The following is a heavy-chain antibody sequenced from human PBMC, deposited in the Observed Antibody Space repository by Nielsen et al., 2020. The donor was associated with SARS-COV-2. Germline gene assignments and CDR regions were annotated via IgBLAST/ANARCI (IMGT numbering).Heavy chain of an antibody. CDR2: IWYDGSNK. CDR3: ASARRGYDVLTGYYQNPYYMDV. CDR1: GFTFSSYG. V-gene: IGHV3-33*08. J-gene: IGHJ6*03. Sequence: GESLKISCAASGFTFSSYGMHWVRQAPGKGLEWVAVIWYDGSNKYYADSVKGRFTISRDNSKNTLYLQMNSLRAEDTAVYYCASARRGYDVLTGYYQNPYYMDVWGKGTTVTVSS. D-gene: IGHD3-9*01.